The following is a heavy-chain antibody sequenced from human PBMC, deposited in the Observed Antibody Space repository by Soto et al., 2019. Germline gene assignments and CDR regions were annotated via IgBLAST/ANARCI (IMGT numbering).Heavy chain of an antibody. Sequence: EVQLVESGGGLFQPGGSLRLSCATSGFTFSGHFMDWVRQAPGKGLEWVARSTNTASGYTTHYAASVIGRFSISRDDSKNSLHLQMDGLKPEGTAVYYCASTQFVTFGDWGQGPLVTVSS. CDR1: GFTFSGHF. D-gene: IGHD2-15*01. J-gene: IGHJ4*02. CDR3: ASTQFVTFGD. V-gene: IGHV3-72*01. CDR2: STNTASGYTT.